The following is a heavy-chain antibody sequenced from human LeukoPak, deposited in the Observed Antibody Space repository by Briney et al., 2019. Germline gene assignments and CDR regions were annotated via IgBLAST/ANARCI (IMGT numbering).Heavy chain of an antibody. CDR3: ARDPRYGGFDY. V-gene: IGHV3-48*03. Sequence: GGSPRLSCAASGFTFSSYEMNWVRQAPGKGLEWVSYISSSGSTIYYADSVKGRFTISRDNAKNSLYLQMNSLRAEDTAVYYCARDPRYGGFDYWGQGTLVTVSS. D-gene: IGHD4-23*01. J-gene: IGHJ4*02. CDR1: GFTFSSYE. CDR2: ISSSGSTI.